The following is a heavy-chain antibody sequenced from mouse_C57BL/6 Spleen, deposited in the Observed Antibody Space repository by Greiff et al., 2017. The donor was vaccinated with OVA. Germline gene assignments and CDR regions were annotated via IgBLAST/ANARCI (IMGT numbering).Heavy chain of an antibody. CDR1: GYNFTSYW. Sequence: VQLQQPGTELVKPGASVKLSCKASGYNFTSYWMHWVKQRPGQGLEWIGNINPSNGGTNYNEKFKSKATLPVDKSSSTAYMQLSSLTSEDSAVYYCARHAYGSSYGDYWGQGTTLTVSS. D-gene: IGHD1-1*01. J-gene: IGHJ2*01. CDR2: INPSNGGT. V-gene: IGHV1-53*01. CDR3: ARHAYGSSYGDY.